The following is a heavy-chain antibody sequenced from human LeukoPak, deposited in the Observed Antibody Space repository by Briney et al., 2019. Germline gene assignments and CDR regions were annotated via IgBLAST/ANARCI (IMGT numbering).Heavy chain of an antibody. CDR1: GGSISSGGYS. CDR2: IYHSGST. CDR3: ARGGVKFDY. V-gene: IGHV4-30-2*01. J-gene: IGHJ4*02. D-gene: IGHD2-8*01. Sequence: SQTLSLTCAVSGGSISSGGYSWSWIRQPPGKGLEWIGYIYHSGSTYYNPSLKSRVTISVDRSKNQFSLKLSSVTAADTAVYYCARGGVKFDYWGQGTLVTVSS.